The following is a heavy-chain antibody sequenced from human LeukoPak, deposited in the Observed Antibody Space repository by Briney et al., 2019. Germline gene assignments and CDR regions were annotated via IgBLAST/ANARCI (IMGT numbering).Heavy chain of an antibody. J-gene: IGHJ5*02. CDR3: ARALATIGWFDP. CDR1: GGSISSHY. Sequence: SETLSLTCTVSGGSISSHYWSWIRQPPGKGLEWIGYIYYSGSTNYNPSLKSRVTISVDTSKNQFSLKRSSVTAADTAVYYCARALATIGWFDPWGQGTLVTVSS. D-gene: IGHD5-12*01. CDR2: IYYSGST. V-gene: IGHV4-59*11.